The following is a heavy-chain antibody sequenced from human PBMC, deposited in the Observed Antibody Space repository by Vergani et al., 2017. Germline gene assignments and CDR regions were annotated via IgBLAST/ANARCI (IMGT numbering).Heavy chain of an antibody. V-gene: IGHV4-34*01. CDR2: INHSGST. CDR1: GGSFSGYY. Sequence: QVQLQQWGAGLLKPSETLSLTCAVYGGSFSGYYWSWIRQPPGKGLEWIGEINHSGSTNYNPSLKSRVTISVDPSKNQFSRKLSSVTAAETAVYYCARDVRVKGANDAFDIWGQGTMVTVSS. D-gene: IGHD3-10*02. CDR3: ARDVRVKGANDAFDI. J-gene: IGHJ3*02.